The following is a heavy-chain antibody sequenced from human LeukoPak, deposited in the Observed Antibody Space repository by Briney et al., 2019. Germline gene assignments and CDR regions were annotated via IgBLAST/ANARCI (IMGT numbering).Heavy chain of an antibody. D-gene: IGHD2-21*01. V-gene: IGHV3-23*01. CDR3: AKQSYSRSLGE. CDR1: GFPFSDFS. CDR2: TNSGGTST. J-gene: IGHJ4*02. Sequence: GGSLRLSCTTSGFPFSDFSMSWVRQAPGKGLEWISTTNSGGTSTYYAESVKGRFTISRDNSKNTLYLQMSSLRVEDTAVYYCAKQSYSRSLGEGGPGTLVSVSS.